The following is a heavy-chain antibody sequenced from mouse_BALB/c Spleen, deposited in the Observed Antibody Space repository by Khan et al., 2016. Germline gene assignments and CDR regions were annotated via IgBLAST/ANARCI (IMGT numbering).Heavy chain of an antibody. CDR3: ASYDSSGSFFDY. CDR2: ISYSGST. D-gene: IGHD3-2*01. V-gene: IGHV3-8*02. J-gene: IGHJ2*01. Sequence: EVQLQESGPSLVKPSQTLSLTCSVTGDSITSGYWNWIRKFPGNKLEYMGYISYSGSTYYNPSLKSRISITRDTSKNQYYLQLNSVPTEDTATDYCASYDSSGSFFDYWGQGTTLTVSS. CDR1: GDSITSGY.